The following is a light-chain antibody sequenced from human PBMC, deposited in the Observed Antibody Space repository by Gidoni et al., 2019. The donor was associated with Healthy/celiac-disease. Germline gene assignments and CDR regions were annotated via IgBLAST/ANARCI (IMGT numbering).Light chain of an antibody. Sequence: DIQLTQSPSFLSASVGDRVTITCRASQGISSYLAWYQQKPGKAPKLLIYAASTLQSGAPSRFSGSGSGTEFTLTISSLQPEDFATYYCQQLNSYLFTFGPGTKVDIK. J-gene: IGKJ3*01. CDR1: QGISSY. V-gene: IGKV1-9*01. CDR3: QQLNSYLFT. CDR2: AAS.